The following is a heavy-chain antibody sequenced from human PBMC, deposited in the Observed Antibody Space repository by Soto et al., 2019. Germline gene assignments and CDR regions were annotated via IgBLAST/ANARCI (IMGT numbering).Heavy chain of an antibody. J-gene: IGHJ4*02. Sequence: GASLKISNNASGYKFTIYATTWVRQAPGQVLDEMGGSRAYNGNTDYAQKLQCRVTMTTDTAPSTAYMELRSLRSDDTAVYDCERDRPYSSSFDCFDYWGQRPLVTVSS. CDR3: ERDRPYSSSFDCFDY. CDR2: SRAYNGNT. V-gene: IGHV1-18*01. CDR1: GYKFTIYA. D-gene: IGHD6-6*01.